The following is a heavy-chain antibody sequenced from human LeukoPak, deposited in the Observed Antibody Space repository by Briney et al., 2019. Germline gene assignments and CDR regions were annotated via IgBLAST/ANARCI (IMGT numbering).Heavy chain of an antibody. CDR1: GFTCSSYW. CDR2: IKQDGSEK. Sequence: GGSLRLSCAASGFTCSSYWMSWVRQAPGKGLEWVANIKQDGSEKYYVDSVKGRFTISRDNAKNSLYPQMNSLRAEDTAVYYCARELQKTGTLDYWGQGTLVTVSS. J-gene: IGHJ4*02. V-gene: IGHV3-7*01. D-gene: IGHD1/OR15-1a*01. CDR3: ARELQKTGTLDY.